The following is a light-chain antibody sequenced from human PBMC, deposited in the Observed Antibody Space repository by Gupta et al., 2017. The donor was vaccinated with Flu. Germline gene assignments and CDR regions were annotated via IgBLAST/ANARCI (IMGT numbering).Light chain of an antibody. V-gene: IGLV2-14*01. CDR3: TSYTTSTTWV. CDR2: EVT. Sequence: GTSSDIGNYNYVSWYQQHPGKTPKVMIYEVTYRPSGVSSRFSGSKSGNTASLTISGLQAEDEADYYCTSYTTSTTWVFGGGTKLTVL. CDR1: SSDIGNYNY. J-gene: IGLJ3*02.